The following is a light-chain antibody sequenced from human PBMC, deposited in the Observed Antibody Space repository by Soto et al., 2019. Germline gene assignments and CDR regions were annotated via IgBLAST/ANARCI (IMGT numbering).Light chain of an antibody. J-gene: IGKJ1*01. Sequence: ENVLTQSPGTLSLSPGERATLSCRASQSVSGSYLAWYQQKPGQAPRLLIYGASSRATGIPDRFSGSGSGAEFTLTITSMHSEDFAIYYCQQYNNLPPTFGQGTKVDIK. CDR2: GAS. CDR1: QSVSGSY. CDR3: QQYNNLPPT. V-gene: IGKV3-20*01.